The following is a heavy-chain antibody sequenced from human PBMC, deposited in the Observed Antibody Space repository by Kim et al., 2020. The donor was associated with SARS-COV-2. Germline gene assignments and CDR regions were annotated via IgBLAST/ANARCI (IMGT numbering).Heavy chain of an antibody. V-gene: IGHV1-69*13. J-gene: IGHJ4*02. CDR3: AREFRGGDFDS. D-gene: IGHD2-21*01. CDR2: IIPIFDKA. Sequence: SVKVSCTASGGTFSTYVISWVRQAPGQGLEWMGGIIPIFDKANYAQKFQGRVTITADESTTTAYMELSSLRYDDTAVYYCAREFRGGDFDSWGQGTLVTVSS. CDR1: GGTFSTYV.